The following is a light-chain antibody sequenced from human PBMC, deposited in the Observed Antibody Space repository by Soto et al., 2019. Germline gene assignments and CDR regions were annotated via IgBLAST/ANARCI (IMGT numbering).Light chain of an antibody. CDR3: TSWKTGTIMI. CDR2: DVN. V-gene: IGLV2-14*03. J-gene: IGLJ2*01. CDR1: SSDIGAYNF. Sequence: QSVLTQPASVSGSPGQSITISCTGTSSDIGAYNFVSWYQQHPGKAPKLMLYDVNIRPSGVSNRFSGSKSGNTASLTISGLQAEDEADNYSTSWKTGTIMIFGGGTRVTVL.